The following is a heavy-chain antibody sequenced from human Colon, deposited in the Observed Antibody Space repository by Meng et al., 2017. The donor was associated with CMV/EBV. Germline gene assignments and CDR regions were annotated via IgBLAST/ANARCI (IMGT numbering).Heavy chain of an antibody. J-gene: IGHJ4*02. Sequence: ASVKVSCKASGYTFTSYDINWVRQATGQGLEWMGWMNPNSGNTGYAQKFQGRVTITRNTSISTAYMELSSLRSEDTAVYYCAREGDGEGLSQRGSSCPLDYWGQGTLVTVSS. D-gene: IGHD6-13*01. V-gene: IGHV1-8*03. CDR2: MNPNSGNT. CDR1: GYTFTSYD. CDR3: AREGDGEGLSQRGSSCPLDY.